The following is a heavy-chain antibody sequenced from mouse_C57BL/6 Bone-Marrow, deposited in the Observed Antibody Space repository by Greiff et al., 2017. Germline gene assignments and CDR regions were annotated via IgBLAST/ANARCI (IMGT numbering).Heavy chain of an antibody. D-gene: IGHD1-1*01. CDR2: ISYSGST. CDR1: GYSITSDY. Sequence: VQLQQSGPGLAKPSQTLSLTCSVTGYSITSDYWNWIRKFPGNKLEYMGYISYSGSTYYNPSLKSRISITRDTSKNQYYLQLNSVTTEDTATYXCARSRATVVDTRAMDDWGQGTSVTVSS. CDR3: ARSRATVVDTRAMDD. J-gene: IGHJ4*01. V-gene: IGHV3-8*01.